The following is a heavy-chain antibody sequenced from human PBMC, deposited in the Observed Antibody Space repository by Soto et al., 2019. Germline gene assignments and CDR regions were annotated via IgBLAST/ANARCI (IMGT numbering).Heavy chain of an antibody. CDR2: ISYDGSNK. D-gene: IGHD3-16*01. J-gene: IGHJ6*02. CDR1: GFTFSSYA. Sequence: QVQLVESGGGVVQPGRSLRLSCAASGFTFSSYAMHWVRQAPGKGLEWVAVISYDGSNKYYADSVKGRFTISRDNSKNTLYLQMHSLRAEDTAVYYCARGGGFPNYDYYYGMDVWGQGTTVTVSS. V-gene: IGHV3-30-3*01. CDR3: ARGGGFPNYDYYYGMDV.